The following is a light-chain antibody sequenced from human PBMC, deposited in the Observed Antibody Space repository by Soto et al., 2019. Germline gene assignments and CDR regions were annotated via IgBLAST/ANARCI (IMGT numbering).Light chain of an antibody. J-gene: IGKJ4*01. Sequence: DIQMTQSPSTLSASVGDTVTVTCRASQSVSGWLAWYQQKPGEAPKLLIYDASSLESGVPSRFSGSGSGTDFTLTISSLQPEDFATYYCQQYNNWPPLTFGGGTKVDIK. V-gene: IGKV1-5*01. CDR3: QQYNNWPPLT. CDR2: DAS. CDR1: QSVSGW.